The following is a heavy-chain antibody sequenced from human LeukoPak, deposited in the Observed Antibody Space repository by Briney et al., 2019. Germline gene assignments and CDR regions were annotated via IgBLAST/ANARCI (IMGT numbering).Heavy chain of an antibody. CDR1: GGSISGYY. D-gene: IGHD3-22*01. J-gene: IGHJ3*02. Sequence: SETLSLTCTVSGGSISGYYWSWIRQPPGKGLEWIGYIYYSGSTKYNPSLKSRVTMSVDTSRNQFSLKLSSVTAADTAVYYCARGGLENGYHSNDGFDIWGQGTMVAVSS. V-gene: IGHV4-59*01. CDR3: ARGGLENGYHSNDGFDI. CDR2: IYYSGST.